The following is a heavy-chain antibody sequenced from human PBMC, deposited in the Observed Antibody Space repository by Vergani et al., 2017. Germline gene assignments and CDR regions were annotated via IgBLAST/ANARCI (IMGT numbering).Heavy chain of an antibody. V-gene: IGHV3-72*01. Sequence: VQLVQSGAEVKKPGASVKVSCKASGYTFTGYYMHWVRQAPGKGLEWVGRIRNKANDYTTQYAASVKGRFTISRDDSKSYLYLQMNSLQTEDTALYYCVRVKGSTWNDHLYDIWGQGTLVTVSS. CDR1: GYTFTGYY. D-gene: IGHD1-1*01. J-gene: IGHJ3*02. CDR2: IRNKANDYTT. CDR3: VRVKGSTWNDHLYDI.